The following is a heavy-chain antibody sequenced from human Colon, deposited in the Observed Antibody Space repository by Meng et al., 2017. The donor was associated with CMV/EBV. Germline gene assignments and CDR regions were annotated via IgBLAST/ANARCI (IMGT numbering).Heavy chain of an antibody. D-gene: IGHD6-6*01. V-gene: IGHV3-48*03. Sequence: GESLKISCAASGFTFNQYEMNWVRQAPGKRPEWVAYSSGSGNTMYYADSVKGRFTISSDKANNSVYLQMNSLRAEDTAVYYCARDKQQLGLDAFEIWGQGTMVTVSS. CDR1: GFTFNQYE. J-gene: IGHJ3*02. CDR2: SSGSGNTM. CDR3: ARDKQQLGLDAFEI.